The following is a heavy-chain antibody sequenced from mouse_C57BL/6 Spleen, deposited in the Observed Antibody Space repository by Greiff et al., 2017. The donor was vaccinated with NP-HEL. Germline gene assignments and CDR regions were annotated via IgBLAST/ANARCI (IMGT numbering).Heavy chain of an antibody. D-gene: IGHD2-4*01. CDR2: IYPGSGST. Sequence: QVQLQQPGAELVKPGASVKMSCKASGYTFTSYWITWVKQRPGQGLEWIGDIYPGSGSTNYNEKFKSKATLTVDTSSSTAYMQLSSLTSEDSAFYYCARRYDYDMAWFAYWGQGTLVTVSA. V-gene: IGHV1-55*01. CDR3: ARRYDYDMAWFAY. CDR1: GYTFTSYW. J-gene: IGHJ3*01.